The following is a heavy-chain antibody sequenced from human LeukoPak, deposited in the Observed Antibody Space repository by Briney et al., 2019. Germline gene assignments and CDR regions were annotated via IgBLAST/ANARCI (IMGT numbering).Heavy chain of an antibody. V-gene: IGHV3-15*01. D-gene: IGHD4-11*01. CDR1: GFTFSNAW. CDR2: IKSKTDGGTT. CDR3: IRHYKGYYFDY. J-gene: IGHJ4*02. Sequence: PGGSLRLSCAASGFTFSNAWMSWVRQAPGKGLEWVGRIKSKTDGGTTDYAAPVKGRFTISRDDSKNTLYLQMNSLKTEDTAVFYCIRHYKGYYFDYWGQGTLVTVSS.